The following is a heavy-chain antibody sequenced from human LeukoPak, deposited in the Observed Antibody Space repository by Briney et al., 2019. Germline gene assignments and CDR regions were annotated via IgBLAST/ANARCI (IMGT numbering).Heavy chain of an antibody. V-gene: IGHV4-34*01. D-gene: IGHD1-7*01. CDR1: GGSFSGYY. CDR3: ARGVELLGSRSMDV. CDR2: INHSGST. J-gene: IGHJ6*02. Sequence: PSETLSLTCAVYGGSFSGYYWSWIRQPPGKGLEWIGEINHSGSTNYNPSLKSRVTISVDTSKNQFSLKLSSVTAADTAVYYCARGVELLGSRSMDVWGQGTTVTVSS.